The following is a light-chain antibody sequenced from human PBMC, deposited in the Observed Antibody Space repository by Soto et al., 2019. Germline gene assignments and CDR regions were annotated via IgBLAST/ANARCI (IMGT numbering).Light chain of an antibody. CDR3: QLSYTTPLT. J-gene: IGKJ4*01. Sequence: EIQMSQSQSSLSVSVGDRVSITCLASQSISTYLNWYQQKPGKAPNLLIYAASSLQSGVPSRFSGSGFGTDFSLTISSLQPEDFATYYCQLSYTTPLTFGGG. CDR2: AAS. CDR1: QSISTY. V-gene: IGKV1-39*01.